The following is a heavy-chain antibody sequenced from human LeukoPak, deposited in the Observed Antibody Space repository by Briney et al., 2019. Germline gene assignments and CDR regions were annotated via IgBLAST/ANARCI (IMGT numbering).Heavy chain of an antibody. CDR1: GFTVSSNY. CDR2: IYSGGST. D-gene: IGHD3-22*01. CDR3: VRAAYDSTGYLTL. V-gene: IGHV3-53*01. J-gene: IGHJ4*02. Sequence: GSLRLSCAASGFTVSSNYMSWVRQAPGKGLEWVSVIYSGGSTYYADSVKGRFTISRDNSKNTLYLQMNSLRAEDTAVYYCVRAAYDSTGYLTLWGQGTLVTVSS.